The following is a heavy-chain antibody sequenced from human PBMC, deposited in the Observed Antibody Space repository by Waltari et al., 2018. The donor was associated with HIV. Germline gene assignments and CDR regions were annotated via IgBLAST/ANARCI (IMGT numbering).Heavy chain of an antibody. CDR3: ARHALRVGAAYWNFDL. CDR1: GGSVSSSSYF. D-gene: IGHD1-26*01. V-gene: IGHV4-39*01. Sequence: QLQLQESGPGLVKPSETLSLTSTVSGGSVSSSSYFWGGIRQPPGKGLGWIGRIYYTGRGYYNPSLKSRVTISVDTSKNQFSLKVTSVTAADTAVYYCARHALRVGAAYWNFDLWGRGTLVTVSS. J-gene: IGHJ2*01. CDR2: IYYTGRG.